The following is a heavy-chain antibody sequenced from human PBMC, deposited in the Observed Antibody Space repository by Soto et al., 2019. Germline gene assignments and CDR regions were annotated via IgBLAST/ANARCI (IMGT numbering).Heavy chain of an antibody. CDR2: INESGST. J-gene: IGHJ6*03. Sequence: QVQLQQWGAGLLKPSETLSLTCAVYGGSFSGYYWNWIRQPPGKGLERIGEINESGSTKYNPSLKSPVTISVETTKNPFCLKLSSVTAADRAVYYCARGFILWDGEFSRRGDHYYYMDVWGKGTTVTVSS. V-gene: IGHV4-34*01. CDR3: ARGFILWDGEFSRRGDHYYYMDV. CDR1: GGSFSGYY. D-gene: IGHD3-10*01.